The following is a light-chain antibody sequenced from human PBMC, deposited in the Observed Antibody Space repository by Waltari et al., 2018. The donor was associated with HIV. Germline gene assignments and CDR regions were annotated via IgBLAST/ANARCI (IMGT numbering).Light chain of an antibody. CDR1: QGMSSA. J-gene: IGKJ3*01. Sequence: AIQLTQSPSSLSASIGDRVTITCRASQGMSSALAWYQQKPGNVPKLLIYDASTLESGVPSRFSGSGSGTDFTLTISYLQPEDFATYYCQQFHTYPLTFGPGTKVD. CDR3: QQFHTYPLT. V-gene: IGKV1-13*02. CDR2: DAS.